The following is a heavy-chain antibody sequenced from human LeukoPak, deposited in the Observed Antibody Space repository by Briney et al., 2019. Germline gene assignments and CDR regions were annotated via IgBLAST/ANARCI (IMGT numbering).Heavy chain of an antibody. D-gene: IGHD5-24*01. Sequence: GGSLRLSCAASGFFFSSYGLHWVRQAPGKGVEWVAVIWNDGTNKYYADSLKGRFTISRDNSKNTVYLEMNSLRVEDTAVYYCARWEEMATNRLDYWGQGTLVTVSS. V-gene: IGHV3-33*01. J-gene: IGHJ4*02. CDR1: GFFFSSYG. CDR2: IWNDGTNK. CDR3: ARWEEMATNRLDY.